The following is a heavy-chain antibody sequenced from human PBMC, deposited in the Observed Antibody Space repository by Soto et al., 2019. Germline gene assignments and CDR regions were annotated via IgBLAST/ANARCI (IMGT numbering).Heavy chain of an antibody. Sequence: ASVKVSCKASGGTFSSYAISWVRQAPGQGLEWMGGVIPIFGTANYAQKFQGRVTITADESTSTAYMELSSLRSEDTAVYYCARARQYYDFWSGSRTSHYYYYGMDVWGQGTTVTVS. J-gene: IGHJ6*02. V-gene: IGHV1-69*13. CDR2: VIPIFGTA. CDR3: ARARQYYDFWSGSRTSHYYYYGMDV. CDR1: GGTFSSYA. D-gene: IGHD3-3*01.